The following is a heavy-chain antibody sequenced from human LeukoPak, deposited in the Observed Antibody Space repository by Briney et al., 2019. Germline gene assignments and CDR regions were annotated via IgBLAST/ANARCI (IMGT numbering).Heavy chain of an antibody. V-gene: IGHV3-7*02. D-gene: IGHD3-16*01. J-gene: IGHJ4*02. CDR1: GFTFSSYW. CDR3: ARGHLYSIY. CDR2: INPDGSEK. Sequence: GGSLRLSCIASGFTFSSYWMTWVRQAPGKGLEWVANINPDGSEKYYVDSVKGRFTISRDNAKNSLDLQLSNLRAEDTAVYFCARGHLYSIYWGLGTLVTVSS.